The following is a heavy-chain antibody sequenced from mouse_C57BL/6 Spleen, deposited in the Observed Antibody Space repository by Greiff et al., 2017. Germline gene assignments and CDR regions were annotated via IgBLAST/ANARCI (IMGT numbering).Heavy chain of an antibody. CDR2: IYPGDGDT. Sequence: VQLQQSGAELVKPGASVKISCKASGYAFSSYWMNWVKQRPGKGLEWIGQIYPGDGDTNYNGKFKGKDTLTADKSSSTAYMQLSSLTSEDSAVYFCARFYYYGSSYAMDYWGQGTSVTVSS. J-gene: IGHJ4*01. CDR3: ARFYYYGSSYAMDY. CDR1: GYAFSSYW. V-gene: IGHV1-80*01. D-gene: IGHD1-1*01.